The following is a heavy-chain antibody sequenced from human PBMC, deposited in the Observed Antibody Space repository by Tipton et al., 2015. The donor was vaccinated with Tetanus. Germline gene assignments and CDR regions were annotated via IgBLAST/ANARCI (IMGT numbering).Heavy chain of an antibody. CDR1: GYTFNNHD. Sequence: QSGAEVKKPGASVKVSCKASGYTFNNHDIFWVRQATGQGLEWLGWMNPKGGTIGSAQKFQGRFTMTRDTSINTAYMELTSLTSEDTAVYYCARGVEFAHYGMDVWGQGTTVTVSS. V-gene: IGHV1-8*01. CDR2: MNPKGGTI. J-gene: IGHJ6*02. CDR3: ARGVEFAHYGMDV.